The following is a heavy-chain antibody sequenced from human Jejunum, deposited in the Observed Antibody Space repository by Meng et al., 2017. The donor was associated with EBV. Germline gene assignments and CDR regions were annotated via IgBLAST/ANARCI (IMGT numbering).Heavy chain of an antibody. V-gene: IGHV4-34*01. CDR1: GGSFGGYF. Sequence: QVSLHQWGSGLFKPSETLSLTCAVSGGSFGGYFWTWIRQAPGKGLEWIGEINQVGSTNYNPSLKSRVTISVDTSNIQFSLKVTSVTAADTAVYYCARSGAIIGVQGAPDYWGQGTLVTVSS. J-gene: IGHJ4*02. CDR3: ARSGAIIGVQGAPDY. CDR2: INQVGST. D-gene: IGHD3-3*01.